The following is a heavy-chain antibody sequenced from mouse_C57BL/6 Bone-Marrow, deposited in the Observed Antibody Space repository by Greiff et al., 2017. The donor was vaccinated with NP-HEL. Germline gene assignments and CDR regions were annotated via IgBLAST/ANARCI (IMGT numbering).Heavy chain of an antibody. CDR2: INPNNGGT. J-gene: IGHJ2*01. D-gene: IGHD2-5*01. Sequence: EVQLQQSGPELVKPGASVKIPCKASGYTFTDYNMGWVKQSHGKSLEWIGDINPNNGGTIYNQKFKGKATLTVDKSSSTAYMELRSLTSEDTAVYYCARLSYSNYYFDYWGQGTTLTVSS. CDR3: ARLSYSNYYFDY. CDR1: GYTFTDYN. V-gene: IGHV1-18*01.